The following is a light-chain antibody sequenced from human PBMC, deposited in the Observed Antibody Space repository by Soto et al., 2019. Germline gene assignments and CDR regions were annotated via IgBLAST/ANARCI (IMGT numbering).Light chain of an antibody. Sequence: QSALTQPASVSGSPGQSITISCTGTSSDIGSSNYVSWYRQYPGKAPKLMIYDVATRPSGVSNRFSGSKSGNTASLTISGLQPEDEADYYCNSFSSISTLGVFGSGTKLTVL. CDR3: NSFSSISTLGV. CDR2: DVA. V-gene: IGLV2-14*03. CDR1: SSDIGSSNY. J-gene: IGLJ1*01.